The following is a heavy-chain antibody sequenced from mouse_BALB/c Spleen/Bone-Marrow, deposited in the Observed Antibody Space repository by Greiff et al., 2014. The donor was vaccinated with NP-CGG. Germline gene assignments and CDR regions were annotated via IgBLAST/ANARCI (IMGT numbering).Heavy chain of an antibody. Sequence: VQLQQSRGGLVQPGGSLKLSCAASGFDFSRYWMSWVRQAPGKGLEWIGEINPDSSTINYTPSLKDKFIISRDNAKNTLYLQMSKVRSEDTALYYCARCGYYGWFAYWGQGTLVTVSA. CDR1: GFDFSRYW. D-gene: IGHD2-3*01. CDR3: ARCGYYGWFAY. J-gene: IGHJ3*01. V-gene: IGHV4-1*02. CDR2: INPDSSTI.